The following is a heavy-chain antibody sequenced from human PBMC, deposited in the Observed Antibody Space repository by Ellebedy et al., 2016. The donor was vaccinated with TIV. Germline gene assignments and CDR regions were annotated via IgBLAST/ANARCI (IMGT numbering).Heavy chain of an antibody. CDR1: GFTFSSYW. CDR3: ARVEVGRSGPSYGMDV. D-gene: IGHD6-19*01. J-gene: IGHJ6*02. V-gene: IGHV3-74*01. CDR2: IDSDGSST. Sequence: PGGSLRLSCAASGFTFSSYWMHWVRQAPGKGLVWVSRIDSDGSSTTYVDSVKGRFTISRDHAKNTPYLQMNSLRAEDTAVYYCARVEVGRSGPSYGMDVWGQGTTVTVSS.